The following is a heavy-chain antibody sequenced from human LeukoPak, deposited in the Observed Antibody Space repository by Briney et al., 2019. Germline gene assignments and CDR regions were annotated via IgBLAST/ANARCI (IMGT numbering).Heavy chain of an antibody. Sequence: GGSLRLSCAASGFTFSDYYMSWIRQAPGKGLEWVANIKQDGSEKYYVDSVKGRFTISRDNAKNSLYLQMNSLRAEDTAVYYCARDSVVVAADYWGQGTLVTVSS. CDR1: GFTFSDYY. V-gene: IGHV3-7*01. CDR2: IKQDGSEK. CDR3: ARDSVVVAADY. J-gene: IGHJ4*02. D-gene: IGHD2-15*01.